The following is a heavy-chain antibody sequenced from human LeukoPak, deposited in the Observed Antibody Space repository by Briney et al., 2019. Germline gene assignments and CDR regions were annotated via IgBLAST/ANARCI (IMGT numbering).Heavy chain of an antibody. J-gene: IGHJ6*04. V-gene: IGHV3-64D*06. CDR2: ITSDGGST. D-gene: IGHD2-2*01. CDR1: GFTFSNYA. Sequence: PGGSLILSCSVSGFTFSNYAMHWVRQAPGKGLEYVSAITSDGGSTYYADSVKGRFTISRDNSKNTLYLQMSSLRGEDTAVYYCVKAYCRSTSCYYYYYGMGVWGKGTTVTVSS. CDR3: VKAYCRSTSCYYYYYGMGV.